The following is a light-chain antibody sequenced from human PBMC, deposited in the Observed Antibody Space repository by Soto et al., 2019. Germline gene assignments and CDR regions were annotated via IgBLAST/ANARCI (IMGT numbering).Light chain of an antibody. J-gene: IGKJ4*01. V-gene: IGKV3-15*01. CDR2: DAS. CDR3: HQYNFWPPLT. CDR1: QSVNSN. Sequence: EIVMTQSPATLSVSPGERATLSCRASQSVNSNLAWYRQKPGQAPRLLISDASTRATGVPARFSGSGSGTEFTLTISCLQSEDSGIYYCHQYNFWPPLTFGGGTKVEIK.